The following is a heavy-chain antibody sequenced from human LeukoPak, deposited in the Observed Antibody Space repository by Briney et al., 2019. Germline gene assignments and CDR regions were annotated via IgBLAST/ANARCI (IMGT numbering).Heavy chain of an antibody. D-gene: IGHD3-10*01. J-gene: IGHJ3*02. CDR1: GFTFSGSA. V-gene: IGHV3-73*01. CDR3: AKEGDYYGSGSHRDAFDM. Sequence: GGSLRLSCAASGFTFSGSAMHWVRQASGKGLEWVGRIRSKANSYATAYAASVKGRFTISRDNSKNTLYLQMNSLRPEDTALYYCAKEGDYYGSGSHRDAFDMWGQGTMVTVSS. CDR2: IRSKANSYAT.